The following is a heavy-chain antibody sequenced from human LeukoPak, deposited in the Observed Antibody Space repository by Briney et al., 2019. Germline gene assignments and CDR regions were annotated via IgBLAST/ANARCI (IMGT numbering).Heavy chain of an antibody. CDR2: INPNSGGT. CDR3: ARDLTTPVDY. CDR1: GYTFSGYY. D-gene: IGHD4-11*01. J-gene: IGHJ4*02. V-gene: IGHV1-2*02. Sequence: VASVRVSCKASGYTFSGYYMHWVRQAPGQGLEWMGWINPNSGGTNYAQKFQGRVTMTRDTSISTAYMELSRLRSDDTAVYYCARDLTTPVDYWGQGALVTVSS.